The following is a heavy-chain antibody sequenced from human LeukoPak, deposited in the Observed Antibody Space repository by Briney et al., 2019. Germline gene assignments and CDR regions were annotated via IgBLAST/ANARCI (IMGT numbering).Heavy chain of an antibody. V-gene: IGHV3-48*03. CDR3: AKGDDILTGMGDYFDY. J-gene: IGHJ4*02. D-gene: IGHD3-9*01. CDR2: ISRSGSIV. CDR1: GFTFSSYE. Sequence: GGSLRLSCAASGFTFSSYEMNWVRQAPGKGLEGVSYISRSGSIVYYAESVKGRFTISRDNAKNSLYLQMSSLRAEDTAVYYCAKGDDILTGMGDYFDYWGQGTLVTVSS.